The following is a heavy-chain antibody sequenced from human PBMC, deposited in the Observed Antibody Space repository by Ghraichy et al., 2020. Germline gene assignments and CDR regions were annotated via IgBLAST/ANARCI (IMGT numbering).Heavy chain of an antibody. CDR3: ARDTYSSSSGSFYYYYGMDV. V-gene: IGHV4-59*01. D-gene: IGHD6-6*01. J-gene: IGHJ6*02. CDR2: IYYSGST. Sequence: SETPSLTCTVSGGSISSYYWSWIRQPPGKGLEWIGYIYYSGSTNYNPSLKSRVTISVDTSKNQFSLKLSSVTAAATAVYYCARDTYSSSSGSFYYYYGMDVWGQGTTVTVSS. CDR1: GGSISSYY.